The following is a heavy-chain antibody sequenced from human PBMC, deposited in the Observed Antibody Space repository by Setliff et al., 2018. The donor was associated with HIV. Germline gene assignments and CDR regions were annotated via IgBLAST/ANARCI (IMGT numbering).Heavy chain of an antibody. Sequence: ASVKVSCKASGYTFSEYAIHWVRQAPGQRLEWVGRIDTDNGYRRYSPKLQGRVTITKDTSANTAYMELRGLRSEDTAVYYCARWCAAAGCYPAIYHFDSWGQGTLVTVSA. D-gene: IGHD2-2*01. CDR1: GYTFSEYA. J-gene: IGHJ4*02. V-gene: IGHV1-3*04. CDR3: ARWCAAAGCYPAIYHFDS. CDR2: IDTDNGYR.